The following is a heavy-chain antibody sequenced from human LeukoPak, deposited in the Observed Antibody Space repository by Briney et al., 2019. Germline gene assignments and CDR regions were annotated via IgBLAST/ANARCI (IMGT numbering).Heavy chain of an antibody. CDR1: GGSISSGNYY. J-gene: IGHJ4*02. CDR2: IYNTGST. CDR3: ARTDSSGYYFDY. V-gene: IGHV4-31*03. Sequence: SQTLSLTCTVSGGSISSGNYYWSWIRQLPGKGLEWIGYIYNTGSTYYNPSLKSRVTISVDTSKNQFSLKLSSVTAADTAVYYCARTDSSGYYFDYWGQGTLVTVSS. D-gene: IGHD3-22*01.